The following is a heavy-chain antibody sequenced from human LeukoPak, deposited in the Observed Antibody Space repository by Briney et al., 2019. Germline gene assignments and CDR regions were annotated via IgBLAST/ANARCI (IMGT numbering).Heavy chain of an antibody. D-gene: IGHD3-22*01. CDR3: AKDRLPMIVVPERGFDY. V-gene: IGHV3-30*02. J-gene: IGHJ4*02. CDR1: GFTFSSYS. CDR2: IRYDGSNK. Sequence: GGSLRLSCAASGFTFSSYSMNWVRQAPGKGLEWVAFIRYDGSNKYYADSVKGRFTISRDNSKNTLYLQMNSLRAEDTAVYYCAKDRLPMIVVPERGFDYWGQGTLATVSS.